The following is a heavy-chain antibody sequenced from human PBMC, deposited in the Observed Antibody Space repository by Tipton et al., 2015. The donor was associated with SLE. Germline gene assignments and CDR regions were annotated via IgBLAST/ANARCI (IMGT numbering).Heavy chain of an antibody. Sequence: TLSLTCTVSGGSISSGSYYWSWIRQPPGKGLEWIGSIYYSGSTYYNPSLKSRVTISVDTSKNQFSLKLSSVTAADTAVYYCARHKVPITVTTGHGMDVWGQGTTVTVSS. D-gene: IGHD4-11*01. V-gene: IGHV4-39*07. CDR2: IYYSGST. J-gene: IGHJ6*02. CDR1: GGSISSGSYY. CDR3: ARHKVPITVTTGHGMDV.